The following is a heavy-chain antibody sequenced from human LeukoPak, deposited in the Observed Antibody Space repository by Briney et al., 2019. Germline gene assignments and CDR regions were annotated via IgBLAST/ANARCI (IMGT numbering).Heavy chain of an antibody. CDR2: ISGSGGST. Sequence: SGGSLRLSCAASEFTFSSYAMSWVRQAPGKGLEWVSAISGSGGSTYYADSVKGRFTISRDNSKNTLYLQMNSLRAEDTAVYYCAKDPLKYSSSPPLDDYWGQGTLVTVSS. D-gene: IGHD6-13*01. CDR1: EFTFSSYA. J-gene: IGHJ4*02. V-gene: IGHV3-23*01. CDR3: AKDPLKYSSSPPLDDY.